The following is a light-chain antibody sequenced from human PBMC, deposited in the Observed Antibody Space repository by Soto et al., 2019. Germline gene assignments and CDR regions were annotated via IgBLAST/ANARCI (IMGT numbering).Light chain of an antibody. V-gene: IGKV1-5*03. CDR1: QNINSW. Sequence: DIQMTQSPSTLSASVGDRVTISCRASQNINSWFAWFQQKPGKAPHLLIYKASNLQSGVPSRFSGSGSGTEFTLTISSLQSEDFAVYYCLHYHAWPRTFGQGTKVDI. J-gene: IGKJ1*01. CDR3: LHYHAWPRT. CDR2: KAS.